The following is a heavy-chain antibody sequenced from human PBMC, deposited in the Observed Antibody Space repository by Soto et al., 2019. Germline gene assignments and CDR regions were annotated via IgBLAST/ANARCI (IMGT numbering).Heavy chain of an antibody. CDR3: ARGTVTTSVWFDP. Sequence: PSETLSLTCTFSGGSISSGNYYWSWIRQPPGKGLEWIGYIYYSGSTYYKSSLKSRVTISLDTSKNQFSLKLNSVTAADTAVYYCARGTVTTSVWFDPWGQGTLVTVSS. D-gene: IGHD4-17*01. V-gene: IGHV4-30-4*01. J-gene: IGHJ5*02. CDR1: GGSISSGNYY. CDR2: IYYSGST.